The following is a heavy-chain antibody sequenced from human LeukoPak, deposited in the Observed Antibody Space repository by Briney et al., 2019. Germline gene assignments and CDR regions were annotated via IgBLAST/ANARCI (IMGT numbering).Heavy chain of an antibody. V-gene: IGHV1-69*13. CDR1: GGTLSSYA. CDR3: ARSYYDFWSGHKNWFDP. CDR2: IVPISGTS. D-gene: IGHD3-3*01. J-gene: IGHJ5*02. Sequence: GASVKVSCKASGGTLSSYAISWVRQAPGQGLEWMGGIVPISGTSNYAQKFQGRVTITADESTSTAYMELSSLRSEDTAVYYCARSYYDFWSGHKNWFDPWGQGTLVTVSS.